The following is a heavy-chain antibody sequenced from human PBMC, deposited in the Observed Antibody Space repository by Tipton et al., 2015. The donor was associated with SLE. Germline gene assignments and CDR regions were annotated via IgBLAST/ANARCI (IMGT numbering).Heavy chain of an antibody. J-gene: IGHJ1*01. CDR3: ARRSLVASAFFFEF. CDR1: GASLTSSSYY. Sequence: VKPSETLSLSCTLSGASLTSSSYYWGWIRQSPGKGLEWIGTMYYSERSYYNPSIKSRATISVDKSKNQFSLKLNSVIVADSGLYFCARRSLVASAFFFEFWGQGSLVTVSS. V-gene: IGHV4-39*01. D-gene: IGHD2/OR15-2a*01. CDR2: MYYSERS.